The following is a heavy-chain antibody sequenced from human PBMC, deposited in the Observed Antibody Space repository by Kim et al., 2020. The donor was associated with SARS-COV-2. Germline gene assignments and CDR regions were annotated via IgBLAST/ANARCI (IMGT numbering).Heavy chain of an antibody. CDR1: GGSISSSGYY. CDR2: AYYTGAT. V-gene: IGHV4-39*01. J-gene: IGHJ4*02. CDR3: ARHFRGNSIRFLGLYQFDS. Sequence: SETLSLTCTVSGGSISSSGYYWGWIRQPPGKGLEGIGSAYYTGATYYDPAHKSRVTISVDTSNTQFSLKLSSVTAADTVVYYCARHFRGNSIRFLGLYQFDSWGQGTLVTVSS. D-gene: IGHD2-2*02.